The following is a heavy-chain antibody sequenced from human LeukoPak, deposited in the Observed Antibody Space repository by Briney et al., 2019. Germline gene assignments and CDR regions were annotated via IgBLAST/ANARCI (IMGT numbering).Heavy chain of an antibody. V-gene: IGHV3-23*01. D-gene: IGHD3-10*01. CDR3: AKGQGSGSYYHY. Sequence: GGSLRLSCAASGFTFSSYAMSWVRQAPGKGLKWVSGISGSGGSTYYADSVKGRFTISRDNSKNTLSLQMNSLRAEDTAVYYCAKGQGSGSYYHYWGQGTLVTVSS. CDR2: ISGSGGST. CDR1: GFTFSSYA. J-gene: IGHJ4*02.